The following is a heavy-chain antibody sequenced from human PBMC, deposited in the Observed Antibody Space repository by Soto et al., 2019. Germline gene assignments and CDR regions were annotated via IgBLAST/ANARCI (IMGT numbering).Heavy chain of an antibody. CDR2: INASSGNT. Sequence: ASVKVSCKASGYTFTSYAMHWVRQAPGQRLEWIGWINASSGNTKYSQKFQGRVTMTRNTSTSTAYMELSSLRSEDTAVYYCARVFEYCSSTSCYGFDYWGQGTLVTVS. J-gene: IGHJ4*02. CDR1: GYTFTSYA. CDR3: ARVFEYCSSTSCYGFDY. V-gene: IGHV1-3*01. D-gene: IGHD2-2*01.